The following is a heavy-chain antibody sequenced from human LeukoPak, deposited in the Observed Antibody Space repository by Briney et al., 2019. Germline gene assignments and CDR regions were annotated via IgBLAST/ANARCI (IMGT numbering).Heavy chain of an antibody. J-gene: IGHJ4*02. D-gene: IGHD1-26*01. CDR2: IYYSENT. Sequence: SGTLSLTCTVSGASISSYYWSWIRQPPGKGLEWIGYIYYSENTNYNPSLKSRVTISGDTSKNQFSLKLSSVTAADTAVYFCARLNGGATTGLFDYWGQGALVTVSS. CDR3: ARLNGGATTGLFDY. V-gene: IGHV4-59*12. CDR1: GASISSYY.